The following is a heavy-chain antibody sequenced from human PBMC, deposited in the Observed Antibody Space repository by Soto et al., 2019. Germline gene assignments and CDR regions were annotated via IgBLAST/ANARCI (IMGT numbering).Heavy chain of an antibody. CDR1: RFTFSSYS. V-gene: IGHV3-21*01. CDR3: GRVGIGGANGVWYFDL. J-gene: IGHJ2*01. Sequence: GSLRLSCAASRFTFSSYSMNWVRQAPGKGLEWVSSISSSSSYIYYADSVKGRFTISRDNAKNSLYLQMNSLRAEGTAVYYCGRVGIGGANGVWYFDLWRRGTRGNVCS. D-gene: IGHD1-26*01. CDR2: ISSSSSYI.